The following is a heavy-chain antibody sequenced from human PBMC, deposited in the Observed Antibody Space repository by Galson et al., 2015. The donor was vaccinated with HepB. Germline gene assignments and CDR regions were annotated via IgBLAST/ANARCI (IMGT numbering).Heavy chain of an antibody. J-gene: IGHJ5*02. Sequence: SLRLSCAASGLTFTNYWTHWVRQAPGKGLVWVSRINGDGRSTGYADSVEGRFSVSRDNTKNTVYLQMNNLGVEDTAVYYCAADFGRPNAWGQGTLVTVSS. D-gene: IGHD2-8*01. CDR2: INGDGRST. CDR3: AADFGRPNA. CDR1: GLTFTNYW. V-gene: IGHV3-74*01.